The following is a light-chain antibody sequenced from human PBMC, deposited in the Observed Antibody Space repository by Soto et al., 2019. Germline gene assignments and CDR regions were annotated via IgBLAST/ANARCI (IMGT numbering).Light chain of an antibody. CDR1: SSDVGGFNY. Sequence: SALTQPRSVSGSPGQSVTISCTGTSSDVGGFNYVSWYQQHPGKAPKLMIYNVDKRPSGVPDRFSGSKSDNTASLTISGLQAEDEADYYCCSFAGRSTRVFGTGTKLTVL. V-gene: IGLV2-11*01. CDR3: CSFAGRSTRV. CDR2: NVD. J-gene: IGLJ1*01.